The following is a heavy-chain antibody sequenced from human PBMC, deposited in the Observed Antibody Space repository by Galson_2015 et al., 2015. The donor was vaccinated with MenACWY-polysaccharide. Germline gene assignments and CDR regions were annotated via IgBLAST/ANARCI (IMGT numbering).Heavy chain of an antibody. D-gene: IGHD1-26*01. Sequence: ETLSLTCAVSDSSIRSGYFWGWIRQPPGQGLEWIASIFHSGTTYYNPSLKIRVTISVDTSKNQFSLTLGSVTAADTAVYYCARVEKYSGSFYILYWGQGTLVTVSS. V-gene: IGHV4-38-2*01. CDR3: ARVEKYSGSFYILY. CDR2: IFHSGTT. J-gene: IGHJ4*02. CDR1: DSSIRSGYF.